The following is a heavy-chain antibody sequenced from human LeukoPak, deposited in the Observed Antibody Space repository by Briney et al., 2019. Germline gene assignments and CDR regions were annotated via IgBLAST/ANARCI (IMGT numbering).Heavy chain of an antibody. CDR1: GFSFSSYE. CDR2: ISSSGSTI. Sequence: GGSLRLSCAASGFSFSSYEMNWVRQAPGKGLEWVSYISSSGSTIYYADSVKGRFTISRDNAKNSLYLQMNSLRAEDTAVYYCARDEAPPDYYDSSGYYPFDYWGQGTLVTVSS. J-gene: IGHJ4*02. V-gene: IGHV3-48*03. D-gene: IGHD3-22*01. CDR3: ARDEAPPDYYDSSGYYPFDY.